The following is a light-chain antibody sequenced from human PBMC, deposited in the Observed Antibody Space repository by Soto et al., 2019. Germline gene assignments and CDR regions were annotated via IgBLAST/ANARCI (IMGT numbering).Light chain of an antibody. CDR1: QDISNY. Sequence: IQMTQSPSSLSASVGDRVTITCQASQDISNYLDWYQQKPGKAPKLLIYDASNLETGVPSRFSGSGSGTDILFTISSLPADDTATYYCQQYDNPRTFGGGTKVEIK. CDR2: DAS. J-gene: IGKJ4*02. CDR3: QQYDNPRT. V-gene: IGKV1-33*01.